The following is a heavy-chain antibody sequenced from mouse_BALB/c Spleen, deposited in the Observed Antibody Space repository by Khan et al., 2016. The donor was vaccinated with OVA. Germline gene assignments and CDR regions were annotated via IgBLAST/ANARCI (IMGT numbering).Heavy chain of an antibody. CDR2: MSSGSSTI. Sequence: EVELVESGGGLVQPGGSRKLSCAASGFTFSNFGMRWVRQAPKKGLEWVAYMSSGSSTIYYVDTVKGRFTISRDNLKNILFLQMTSLRSEDTAMYYCARSGGNFHWYFDVWGAGTSVTVSS. D-gene: IGHD3-1*01. CDR1: GFTFSNFG. CDR3: ARSGGNFHWYFDV. V-gene: IGHV5-17*02. J-gene: IGHJ1*01.